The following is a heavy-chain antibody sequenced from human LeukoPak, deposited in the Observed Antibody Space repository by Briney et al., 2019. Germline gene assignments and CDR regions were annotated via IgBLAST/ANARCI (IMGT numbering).Heavy chain of an antibody. CDR3: ARGSDHYDSSGYRYFDL. V-gene: IGHV4-59*01. CDR1: GASISNYY. Sequence: SETLSLTCTVSGASISNYYWGWIRQPPGKGLEWIGYVYYSGSTHYNPSLKSRVTISVDTSKNQFSLKLSSVTAADTAVYYCARGSDHYDSSGYRYFDLWGRGTLATVSS. J-gene: IGHJ2*01. D-gene: IGHD3-22*01. CDR2: VYYSGST.